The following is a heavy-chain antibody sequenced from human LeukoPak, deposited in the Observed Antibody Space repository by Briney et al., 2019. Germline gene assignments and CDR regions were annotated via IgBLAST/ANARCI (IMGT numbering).Heavy chain of an antibody. CDR1: GGSISTNY. V-gene: IGHV4-59*01. Sequence: PSETLSLTCTVSGGSISTNYWSWIRQPPGKGLEWVGYISYGGSTNYNPSLKSRVTISIDTSKNQFSLNLNSVTAADTAIYYCATVSTRGSPGYHYFLDSWGQGTLVTVSS. J-gene: IGHJ4*02. CDR2: ISYGGST. CDR3: ATVSTRGSPGYHYFLDS. D-gene: IGHD3-22*01.